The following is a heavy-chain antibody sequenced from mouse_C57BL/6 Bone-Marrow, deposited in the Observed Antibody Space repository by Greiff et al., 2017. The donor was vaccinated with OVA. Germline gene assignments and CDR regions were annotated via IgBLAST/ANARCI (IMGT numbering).Heavy chain of an antibody. D-gene: IGHD1-1*01. CDR2: IYPGDGDT. J-gene: IGHJ1*03. V-gene: IGHV1-82*01. CDR3: ARGDYYGSSPWYVDV. CDR1: GYAFSSSW. Sequence: QVQLQQSGPELVKPGASVKISCKASGYAFSSSWMNWVKQRPGQGLEWIGRIYPGDGDTNYNGKFKGKATLPADKSSSTAYMQLSSLTSEDSAVYFCARGDYYGSSPWYVDVWGTGTTVTVSS.